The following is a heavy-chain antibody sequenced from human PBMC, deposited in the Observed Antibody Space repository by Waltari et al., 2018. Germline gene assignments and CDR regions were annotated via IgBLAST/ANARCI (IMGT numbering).Heavy chain of an antibody. D-gene: IGHD5-12*01. Sequence: QVQLVQSGAAVQKPGSSLKVSCKASGGTFSSYAIIWVRLAPGHGLEWMGRIIPILGIANYAQKFQGRVTITADKSTSTAYMELSSLRSEDTAVYYCARYLVATTATPHYYYYGMDVWGQGTTVTVSS. J-gene: IGHJ6*02. CDR1: GGTFSSYA. CDR3: ARYLVATTATPHYYYYGMDV. V-gene: IGHV1-69*04. CDR2: IIPILGIA.